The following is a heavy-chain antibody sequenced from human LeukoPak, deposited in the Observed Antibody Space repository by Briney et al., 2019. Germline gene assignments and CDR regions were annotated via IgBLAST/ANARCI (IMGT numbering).Heavy chain of an antibody. V-gene: IGHV4-34*01. CDR1: GGSFSGYY. J-gene: IGHJ4*02. Sequence: PSETLSLTCAVYGGSFSGYYWSWIRQPPGKGLEWIGEINHSGSTNYNPSLKSRVTISVDTSKNQFSLKLSSVTAADTAVYYCARVAQQLVDYWGQGTLVTVSS. CDR2: INHSGST. D-gene: IGHD6-13*01. CDR3: ARVAQQLVDY.